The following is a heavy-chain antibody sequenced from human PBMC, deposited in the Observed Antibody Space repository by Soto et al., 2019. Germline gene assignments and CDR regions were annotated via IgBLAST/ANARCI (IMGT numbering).Heavy chain of an antibody. Sequence: SETLSLTCAVYGGSFSGYYWSWIRQPPGKGLEWIGEINHSGSTNYNPSLKSRVTISVDTSKNQFSLKLSSVTATDTAVYYCARREDYYDSSGYLRPWGQGTLVTVSS. CDR2: INHSGST. J-gene: IGHJ5*02. V-gene: IGHV4-34*01. CDR1: GGSFSGYY. D-gene: IGHD3-22*01. CDR3: ARREDYYDSSGYLRP.